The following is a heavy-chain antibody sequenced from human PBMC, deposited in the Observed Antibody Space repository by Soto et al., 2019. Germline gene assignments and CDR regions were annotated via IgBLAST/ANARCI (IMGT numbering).Heavy chain of an antibody. CDR3: ARDGRVRYYYGMDV. J-gene: IGHJ6*02. V-gene: IGHV3-30-3*01. Sequence: QVQLVESGGGVVQPGRSLRLSCAASGFTFSSYAMHWVRQAPGKGLQWVAVISYDGSNKYYADSVKGRFTISRDNSNNPLYLQMNSLRAEDTAVYYCARDGRVRYYYGMDVWGQGTTVTVSS. D-gene: IGHD1-1*01. CDR1: GFTFSSYA. CDR2: ISYDGSNK.